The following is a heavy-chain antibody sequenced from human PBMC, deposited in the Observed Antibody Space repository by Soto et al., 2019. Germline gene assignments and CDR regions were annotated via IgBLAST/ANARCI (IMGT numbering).Heavy chain of an antibody. J-gene: IGHJ2*01. V-gene: IGHV4-59*02. Sequence: QVQLQESGPGLVKPSETLSLTCTVSGDSVDTYYWSWFRQPPGKGLEWIGYIYYTGRTSYTPSLKSRVTISIDRSMNQFSLSLASVTAADTAVYFCARKLGIGLDIWGRGILVGVSS. D-gene: IGHD1-26*01. CDR2: IYYTGRT. CDR1: GDSVDTYY. CDR3: ARKLGIGLDI.